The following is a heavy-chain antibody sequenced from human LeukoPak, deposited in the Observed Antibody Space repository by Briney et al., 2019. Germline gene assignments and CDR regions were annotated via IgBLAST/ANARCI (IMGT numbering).Heavy chain of an antibody. Sequence: SETLSLTCAVYGGSFSAYYWSWIRQSPGKGLEWIGEINQSGSTNYNPSLKSRVTISVDTSKNQFSLKLRSVTAADTAVYYCARSGYREGADALDIWGLGTMVTVSS. CDR2: INQSGST. V-gene: IGHV4-34*01. CDR1: GGSFSAYY. CDR3: ARSGYREGADALDI. D-gene: IGHD5-18*01. J-gene: IGHJ3*02.